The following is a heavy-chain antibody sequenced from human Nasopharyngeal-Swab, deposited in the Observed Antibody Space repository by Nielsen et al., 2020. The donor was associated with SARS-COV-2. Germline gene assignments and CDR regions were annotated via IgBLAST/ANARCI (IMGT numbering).Heavy chain of an antibody. Sequence: VSVTVSCKVSGYTFTSYYMHWVRQAPGQGLEWMGIINPSGGSTSYAQKFQGRVTMTRDSSTSTVYMELSSLRSEDTAVYYCARDEVGTGYWTGYGMDVWGQGTTVTVSS. J-gene: IGHJ6*02. V-gene: IGHV1-46*01. CDR1: GYTFTSYY. CDR2: INPSGGST. D-gene: IGHD3/OR15-3a*01. CDR3: ARDEVGTGYWTGYGMDV.